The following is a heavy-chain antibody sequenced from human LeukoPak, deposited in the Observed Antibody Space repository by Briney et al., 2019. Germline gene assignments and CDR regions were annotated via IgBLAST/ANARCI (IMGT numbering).Heavy chain of an antibody. D-gene: IGHD3-22*01. CDR2: ISYDGSNK. CDR1: GFTFSSYA. CDR3: ASEDDSSGYADD. V-gene: IGHV3-30*04. Sequence: PGRSLRLSCAASGFTFSSYAMHWVRQAPGKGLEWEAVISYDGSNKYYADSVKGRFTISRDNSKNTLYLQMNSLRAEDTAVYYCASEDDSSGYADDWGQGTLVTVSS. J-gene: IGHJ4*02.